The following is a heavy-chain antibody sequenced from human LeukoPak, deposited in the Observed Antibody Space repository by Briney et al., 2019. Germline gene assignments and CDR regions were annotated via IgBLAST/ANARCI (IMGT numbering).Heavy chain of an antibody. CDR2: INPNSGGT. Sequence: ASVKVSCKASGYTFTGDYMHWVRQAPGQGLEWMGWINPNSGGTNYAQKFQGRVTMTRDTSISTAYMELSRLRSDDTAVYYCARPRYCSGGSCYSYYFDYWGQGTLVTVSS. CDR3: ARPRYCSGGSCYSYYFDY. CDR1: GYTFTGDY. D-gene: IGHD2-15*01. V-gene: IGHV1-2*02. J-gene: IGHJ4*02.